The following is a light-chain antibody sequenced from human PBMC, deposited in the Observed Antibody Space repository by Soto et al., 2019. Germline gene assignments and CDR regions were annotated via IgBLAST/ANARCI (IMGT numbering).Light chain of an antibody. J-gene: IGKJ2*01. Sequence: DIQMTQSPSTLSASVGDRVTITCRASQSINNWLAWYQLKPGKAPKLLIYGASSLESEVPSRFSGSGSGTEFTLTISSLQPDDFATYYCQHYNGYFGQGTKLELK. CDR1: QSINNW. V-gene: IGKV1-5*03. CDR2: GAS. CDR3: QHYNGY.